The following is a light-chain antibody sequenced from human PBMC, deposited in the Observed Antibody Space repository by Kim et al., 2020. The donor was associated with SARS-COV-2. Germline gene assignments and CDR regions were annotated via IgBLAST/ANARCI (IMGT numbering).Light chain of an antibody. V-gene: IGLV3-1*01. J-gene: IGLJ3*02. CDR1: KLGDKY. CDR2: QDS. CDR3: QAWDSRTQWV. Sequence: SYELTQPPSVSVSPGQTASITCSGDKLGDKYACWYQQKPGQSPVVVIYQDSKRPSGIPERFSGSNSGNTATLTISGTQAMDEADYYCQAWDSRTQWVFGGGTQLTVL.